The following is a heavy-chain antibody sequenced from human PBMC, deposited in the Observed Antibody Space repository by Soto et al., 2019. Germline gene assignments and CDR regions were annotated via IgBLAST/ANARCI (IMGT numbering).Heavy chain of an antibody. CDR2: ITTSSAYI. V-gene: IGHV3-21*01. CDR1: GFTFNTYD. Sequence: EVQLVESGGGLVKPGGSQRLSCAASGFTFNTYDMNWVRQAPGKGLEWVSSITTSSAYIYYADSLKGRITISRDNAKNSLFLQMNSLRAEDTAVYYCVRSGTARLLRHSWFDTWGQGTLVTVSS. CDR3: VRSGTARLLRHSWFDT. J-gene: IGHJ5*02. D-gene: IGHD2-21*01.